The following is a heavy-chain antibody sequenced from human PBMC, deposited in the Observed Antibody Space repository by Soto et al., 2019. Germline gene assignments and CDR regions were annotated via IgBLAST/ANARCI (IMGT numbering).Heavy chain of an antibody. Sequence: SETLSLTCTVSGVSISSYYWTWIRQPAGKGLEWIGRLYNSGTTDYNPSLKSRVTMSLDTSKNLLSLKLRSVTAADTAVYYCARDRLQLWSTTSYGMDVWGQGTTVTVSS. V-gene: IGHV4-4*07. CDR3: ARDRLQLWSTTSYGMDV. CDR1: GVSISSYY. J-gene: IGHJ6*02. D-gene: IGHD5-18*01. CDR2: LYNSGTT.